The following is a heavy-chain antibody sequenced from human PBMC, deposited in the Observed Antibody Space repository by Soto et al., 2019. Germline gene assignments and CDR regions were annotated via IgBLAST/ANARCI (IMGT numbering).Heavy chain of an antibody. CDR3: ARGSWDDVSGHYYMDV. Sequence: SQTLSLTCASSRNSFSSNSAGWNWIRQTPSRGLEWLGRTYYRSKWYFNYAVSVESRITINPDTSKNQFSLQLSSVTPDDTAVYYCARGSWDDVSGHYYMDVWGKGTTVTVSS. V-gene: IGHV6-1*01. CDR2: TYYRSKWYF. CDR1: RNSFSSNSAG. J-gene: IGHJ6*03. D-gene: IGHD1-1*01.